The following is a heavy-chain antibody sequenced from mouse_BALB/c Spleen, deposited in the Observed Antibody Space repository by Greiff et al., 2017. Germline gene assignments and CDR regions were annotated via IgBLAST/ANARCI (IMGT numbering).Heavy chain of an antibody. Sequence: DVQLVESGGGLVKPGGSLKLSCAASGFTFSDYYMYWVRQTPEKRLEWVATISDGGSYTYYPDSVKGRFTISRDNAKNNLYLQMSSLKSEDTAMYYCARGGYYGSFDYWGQGTTLTVSS. CDR1: GFTFSDYY. CDR3: ARGGYYGSFDY. V-gene: IGHV5-4*02. CDR2: ISDGGSYT. D-gene: IGHD1-1*01. J-gene: IGHJ2*01.